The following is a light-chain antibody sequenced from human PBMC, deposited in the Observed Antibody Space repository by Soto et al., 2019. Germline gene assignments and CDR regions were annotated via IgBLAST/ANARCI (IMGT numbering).Light chain of an antibody. CDR1: QSISSW. Sequence: DIQMTQSPSTLSASVGDRVTITCRASQSISSWLAWYQQKPGKAPKLLIYKASSLESGVPSRFSGSGSGTEFTLTSSSLQPDDFATYYCLQYSTYWTFGQGTKVEIK. J-gene: IGKJ1*01. V-gene: IGKV1-5*03. CDR3: LQYSTYWT. CDR2: KAS.